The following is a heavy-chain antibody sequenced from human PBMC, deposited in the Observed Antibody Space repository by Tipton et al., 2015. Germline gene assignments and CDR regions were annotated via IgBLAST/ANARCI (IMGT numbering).Heavy chain of an antibody. CDR3: ATHVRGATGFQMVSGTHYYYSAMDI. V-gene: IGHV3-53*01. CDR1: GFPVRSTY. Sequence: SLRLSCAGSGFPVRSTYMTWVRQAPGKGLEWVSVTSTDGTTIYADSVKGRFSISRDSSRNTLYVHMNNLRVEDTAVYYCATHVRGATGFQMVSGTHYYYSAMDIWGQGTTVTVSS. CDR2: TSTDGTT. D-gene: IGHD1-26*01. J-gene: IGHJ6*02.